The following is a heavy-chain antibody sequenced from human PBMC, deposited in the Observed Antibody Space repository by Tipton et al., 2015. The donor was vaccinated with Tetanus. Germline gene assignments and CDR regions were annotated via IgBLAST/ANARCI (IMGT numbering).Heavy chain of an antibody. J-gene: IGHJ4*02. D-gene: IGHD2-21*01. CDR1: GFTFSNYY. V-gene: IGHV3-11*01. CDR3: AGGLIDYFDY. Sequence: SLRLSCAASGFTFSNYYMSWIRQAPGKGLEWVSHISSSGHIKYDADSLKGRFTISRDNAKNTLYLQMNSLRAEDTAVYFCAGGLIDYFDYWGRGTLVTVSS. CDR2: ISSSGHIK.